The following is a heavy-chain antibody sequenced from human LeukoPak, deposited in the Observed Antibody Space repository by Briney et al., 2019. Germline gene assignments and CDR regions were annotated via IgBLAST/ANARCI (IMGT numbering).Heavy chain of an antibody. CDR2: IWYDGSNK. D-gene: IGHD1-26*01. CDR1: GFTFSSYG. J-gene: IGHJ4*02. CDR3: ARGRYSGSSRMFDY. V-gene: IGHV3-33*01. Sequence: GRSLRLSCAASGFTFSSYGMHWVRQAPGKGLEWVAVIWYDGSNKYYADSVKGRFTISRDNSKNTLYLQMNSLRAEDTAVYYCARGRYSGSSRMFDYWGQGTLVTVSS.